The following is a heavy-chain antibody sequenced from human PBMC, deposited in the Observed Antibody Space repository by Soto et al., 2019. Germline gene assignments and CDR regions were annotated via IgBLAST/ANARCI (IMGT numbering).Heavy chain of an antibody. V-gene: IGHV3-30*18. CDR1: GFTFSSYG. CDR3: AKRDRRTGTLSR. J-gene: IGHJ4*02. Sequence: QVQLVESGGGVVQPGRSLRLSCAASGFTFSSYGMHWVRQAPGKGLEWVAVISYDGSNKYYADSVKGRFTISRDNSKNTLYLQMNSLRAEDTAVYYCAKRDRRTGTLSRWGQGTLVTVSS. CDR2: ISYDGSNK. D-gene: IGHD1-7*01.